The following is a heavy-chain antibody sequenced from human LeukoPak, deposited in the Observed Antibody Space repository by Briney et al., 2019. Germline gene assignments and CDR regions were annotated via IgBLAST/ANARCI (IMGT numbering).Heavy chain of an antibody. CDR2: IWCDGTNK. Sequence: GGSLRLSCAASGFTFSDYGIHWVRQAPGKGLEWVAVIWCDGTNKYYGDSVKGRFTISRDNSKNTLYLQMNSLRAEDTAVYYCAKDRGNSSTTADSWGQGTLATVSS. CDR3: AKDRGNSSTTADS. CDR1: GFTFSDYG. D-gene: IGHD3-10*01. V-gene: IGHV3-33*06. J-gene: IGHJ5*01.